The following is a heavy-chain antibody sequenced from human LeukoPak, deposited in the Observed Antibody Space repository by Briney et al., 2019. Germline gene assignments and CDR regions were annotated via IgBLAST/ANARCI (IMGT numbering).Heavy chain of an antibody. CDR3: AKQFTPLEDSGSQKRYYYYYMDV. Sequence: GGSLRLSCAASGFTFSSYAMHWVRQAPGKGLEWVAVIPYDGSNKYYADSVKGRFTISRDNSKNTLYLQMNSLRAEDTAVYYCAKQFTPLEDSGSQKRYYYYYMDVWGKGTTVTVSS. J-gene: IGHJ6*03. CDR1: GFTFSSYA. CDR2: IPYDGSNK. V-gene: IGHV3-30-3*02. D-gene: IGHD1-26*01.